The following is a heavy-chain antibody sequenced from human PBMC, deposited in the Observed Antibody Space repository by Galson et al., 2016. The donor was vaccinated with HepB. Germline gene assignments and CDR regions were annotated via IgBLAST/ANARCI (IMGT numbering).Heavy chain of an antibody. V-gene: IGHV3-48*02. CDR1: GFSISSYS. Sequence: SLRLSCAASGFSISSYSLNWVRQAPGKGLEWVSHIGSGGSTISYADSVKGRFTISRDNAKHSLYLQMHSLRDEDTAVYYCARDGGQQLVRWERLRKVYYYYPMDVWGQGTTVTVSS. J-gene: IGHJ6*02. CDR2: IGSGGSTI. D-gene: IGHD6-13*01. CDR3: ARDGGQQLVRWERLRKVYYYYPMDV.